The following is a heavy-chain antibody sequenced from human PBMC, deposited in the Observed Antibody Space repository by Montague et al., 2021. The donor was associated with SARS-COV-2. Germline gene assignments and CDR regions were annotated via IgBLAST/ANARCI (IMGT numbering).Heavy chain of an antibody. CDR3: ARFETSKFYSSGVDV. CDR2: ISSESTYI. V-gene: IGHV3-21*01. CDR1: GFTFSSFS. Sequence: SLRLSCAASGFTFSSFSMNWVRQAPGKRLEWVASISSESTYILYAESVRGRFTVSRDNAQNLLFLQMSRLRAEDTALYYCARFETSKFYSSGVDVWGQWTTVTVSS. D-gene: IGHD2-15*01. J-gene: IGHJ6*02.